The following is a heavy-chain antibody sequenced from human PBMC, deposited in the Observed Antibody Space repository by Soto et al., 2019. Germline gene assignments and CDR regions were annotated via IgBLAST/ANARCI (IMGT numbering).Heavy chain of an antibody. Sequence: SETLSLTCTVSGGSIDRSNYYWDWIRQPPGKGLEWIGTIYYNGNAYYNPSLKSRVTMSVDTSKNQFSLKLISVTAADTVVYYCARHFVAVVIKGWGYWGQGTLVTVSS. CDR2: IYYNGNA. D-gene: IGHD3-22*01. CDR3: ARHFVAVVIKGWGY. J-gene: IGHJ4*02. V-gene: IGHV4-39*01. CDR1: GGSIDRSNYY.